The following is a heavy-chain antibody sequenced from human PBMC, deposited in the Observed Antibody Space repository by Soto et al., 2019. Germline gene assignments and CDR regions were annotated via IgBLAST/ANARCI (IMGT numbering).Heavy chain of an antibody. CDR2: IIPIFGTA. CDR3: ARGSTWEIPKGYYFEC. D-gene: IGHD1-26*01. CDR1: GCTFSSYA. Sequence: ASVRVSCKASGCTFSSYAISWVRQAPGQGLEWMGGIIPIFGTANYAQKFQGRVTITADESTSTAYMELSSLRSEDTAVYYCARGSTWEIPKGYYFECLGQGTLVIVS. V-gene: IGHV1-69*13. J-gene: IGHJ4*02.